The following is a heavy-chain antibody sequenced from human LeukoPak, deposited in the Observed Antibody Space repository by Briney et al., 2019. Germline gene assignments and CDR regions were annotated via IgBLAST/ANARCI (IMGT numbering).Heavy chain of an antibody. Sequence: SETLSLTCTVSGGSISSSSYYWGWIRQPPGKGLEWIGSIYYSGSTYYNPSLKSRVTISVDTSKNQFSLKPSSVTAADTAVYYCARPARVGYCSSTSCPFDYWGQGTLVTVSS. CDR1: GGSISSSSYY. D-gene: IGHD2-2*01. CDR2: IYYSGST. J-gene: IGHJ4*02. V-gene: IGHV4-39*01. CDR3: ARPARVGYCSSTSCPFDY.